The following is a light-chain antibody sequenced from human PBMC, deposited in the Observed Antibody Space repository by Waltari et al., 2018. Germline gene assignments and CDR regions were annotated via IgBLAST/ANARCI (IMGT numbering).Light chain of an antibody. J-gene: IGKJ5*01. CDR2: DAS. V-gene: IGKV3-11*01. CDR3: QQRYNWPSIT. Sequence: IVLTQSPPTLSLSPGERATLSCRASQSVTSYLAWYQQKPGQAPRLLIYDASNRATGIPTRFSGSGSGTDFTLTISSLEPEDFAVYYCQQRYNWPSITFGQGTRLEIK. CDR1: QSVTSY.